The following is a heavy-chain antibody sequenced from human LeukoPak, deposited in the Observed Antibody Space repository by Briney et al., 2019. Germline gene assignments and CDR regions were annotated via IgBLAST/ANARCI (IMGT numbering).Heavy chain of an antibody. CDR1: GDSISIYY. CDR3: ARGGIHDY. Sequence: SETLSLTCSVSGDSISIYYWSWIRQPPGKGLEWIGYIYNSGSTNYNPSLKSRVTISVDASKNQFSLKLSSVTAADTAVYYCARGGIHDYWGQGTLVTVSS. CDR2: IYNSGST. V-gene: IGHV4-59*08. D-gene: IGHD1-14*01. J-gene: IGHJ4*02.